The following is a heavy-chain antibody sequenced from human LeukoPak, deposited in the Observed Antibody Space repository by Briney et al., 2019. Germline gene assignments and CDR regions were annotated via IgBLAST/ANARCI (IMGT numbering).Heavy chain of an antibody. CDR1: GFTFSSYG. D-gene: IGHD6-6*01. CDR2: IWYDGSNK. CDR3: AKGSLGPAARPPFDY. J-gene: IGHJ4*02. V-gene: IGHV3-33*06. Sequence: GGSLRLSCAASGFTFSSYGMHWVRQAPGKGLEWVAVIWYDGSNKYYADSVKGRFTISRDNSKNTLYLQMNSLRAEDTAVYYCAKGSLGPAARPPFDYWGQGTLVTVSS.